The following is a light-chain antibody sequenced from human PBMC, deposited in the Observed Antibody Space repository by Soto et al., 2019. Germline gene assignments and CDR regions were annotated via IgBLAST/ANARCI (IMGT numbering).Light chain of an antibody. CDR1: QDINIY. V-gene: IGKV1-33*01. CDR3: QQYDILPIT. Sequence: DIHMTQSPSSLFASVGDRVTITCEATQDINIYLNWYQQKPGQAPNLLMYDASNLEIGVPSRFSGSGSGTHFTFTISSLQTEDIATYYCQQYDILPITFGRGTRLEIK. CDR2: DAS. J-gene: IGKJ5*01.